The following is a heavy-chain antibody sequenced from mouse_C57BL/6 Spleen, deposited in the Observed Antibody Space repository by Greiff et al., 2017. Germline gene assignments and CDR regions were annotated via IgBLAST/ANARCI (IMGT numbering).Heavy chain of an antibody. Sequence: QVQLKQPGAELVRPGTSVKLSCKASGYTFTSYWMHWVKQRPGQGLEWIGVIDPSDSYTNYNQKFKGKATLTVDTSSSTAYMQLSSLTSEDSAVYYCARRDSITTVVGNWYFDVWGTGTTVTVSS. CDR2: IDPSDSYT. J-gene: IGHJ1*03. CDR1: GYTFTSYW. CDR3: ARRDSITTVVGNWYFDV. V-gene: IGHV1-59*01. D-gene: IGHD1-1*01.